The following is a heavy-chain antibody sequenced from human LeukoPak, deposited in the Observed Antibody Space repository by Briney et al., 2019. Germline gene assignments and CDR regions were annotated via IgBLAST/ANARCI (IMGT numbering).Heavy chain of an antibody. CDR1: GGSISSGSYY. J-gene: IGHJ6*03. CDR2: INHSGST. CDR3: ARRGGKNYGDYLLYYYYMDV. Sequence: PSETLSLTCTVSGGSISSGSYYWSWIRQPPGKGLEWIGEINHSGSTNYNPSLKSRVTISVDTSKNQFSLKLSSVTAADTAMYYCARRGGKNYGDYLLYYYYMDVWGKGTTVTVSS. D-gene: IGHD4-17*01. V-gene: IGHV4-39*07.